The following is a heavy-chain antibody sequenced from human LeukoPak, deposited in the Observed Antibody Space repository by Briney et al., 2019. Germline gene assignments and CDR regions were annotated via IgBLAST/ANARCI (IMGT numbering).Heavy chain of an antibody. D-gene: IGHD5-12*01. CDR3: GREDIGMDV. V-gene: IGHV3-48*02. Sequence: TGGSLRLSCAASGFTFSSYSMNWVRQAPGKGLEWFSYISSGSSTIYYADSVKGRFTISRDNGKNSLYLQMNSLRDEDTAVYYCGREDIGMDVWGQGTTVTVSS. CDR2: ISSGSSTI. J-gene: IGHJ6*02. CDR1: GFTFSSYS.